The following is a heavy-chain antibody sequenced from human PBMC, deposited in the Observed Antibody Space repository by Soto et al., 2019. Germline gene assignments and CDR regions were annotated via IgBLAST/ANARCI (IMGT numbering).Heavy chain of an antibody. J-gene: IGHJ4*02. V-gene: IGHV1-18*01. Sequence: QIHLVQSGAEVKEPGASVKVSCKASGYTFTSYAISWLRQAPGQGLEWMGWVSAYNGNTNYAQNLQASVTVTSVSSTDTAYMELRSLRSDDTAVYYCATVVGAVPYWGQGTLVTVSS. CDR1: GYTFTSYA. D-gene: IGHD1-26*01. CDR3: ATVVGAVPY. CDR2: VSAYNGNT.